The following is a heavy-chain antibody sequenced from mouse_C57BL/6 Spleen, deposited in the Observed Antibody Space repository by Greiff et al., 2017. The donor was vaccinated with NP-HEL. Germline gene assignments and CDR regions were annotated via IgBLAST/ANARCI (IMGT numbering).Heavy chain of an antibody. CDR1: GYTFTDYY. D-gene: IGHD1-1*01. CDR3: ARGGYYGSSPRFAY. Sequence: VQLVESGAELVRPGASVKLSCKASGYTFTDYYINWVKQRPGQGLEWIARIYPGSGNTYYNEKFKGKATLTAEKSSSTAYMQLSSLTSEDSAVYFCARGGYYGSSPRFAYWGQGTLVTVSA. V-gene: IGHV1-76*01. CDR2: IYPGSGNT. J-gene: IGHJ3*01.